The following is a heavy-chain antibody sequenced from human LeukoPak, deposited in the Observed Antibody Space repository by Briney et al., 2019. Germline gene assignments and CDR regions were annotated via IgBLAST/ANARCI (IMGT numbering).Heavy chain of an antibody. CDR1: GYTFTSYG. Sequence: GASVKVSCKASGYTFTSYGISWVRQAPGQGLEWMGWISAYNGNTNYAQKLQGRVTMTTDTSTSTAYMELRSLRSDDTAVYYCARTTYDCWSGPDAFDIWGQGTMVTVSS. CDR2: ISAYNGNT. J-gene: IGHJ3*02. V-gene: IGHV1-18*01. CDR3: ARTTYDCWSGPDAFDI. D-gene: IGHD3-3*01.